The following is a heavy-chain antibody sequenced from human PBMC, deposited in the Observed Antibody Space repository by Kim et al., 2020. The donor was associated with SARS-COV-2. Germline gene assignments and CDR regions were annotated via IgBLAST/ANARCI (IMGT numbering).Heavy chain of an antibody. V-gene: IGHV4-30-2*01. Sequence: PSLKRRVTISVDPSKNQFCLKLSSVTAADTAVYYCARAYYDSSGYYTVDYWGQGTLVTVSS. D-gene: IGHD3-22*01. J-gene: IGHJ4*02. CDR3: ARAYYDSSGYYTVDY.